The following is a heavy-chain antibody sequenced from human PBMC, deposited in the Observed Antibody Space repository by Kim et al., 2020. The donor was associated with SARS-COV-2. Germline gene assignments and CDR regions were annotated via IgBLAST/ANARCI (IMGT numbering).Heavy chain of an antibody. D-gene: IGHD5-12*01. CDR2: TYYRSKWYN. J-gene: IGHJ6*02. V-gene: IGHV6-1*01. CDR1: GDSVSSNSAA. CDR3: ARDYLVATKHYYYYYGMDV. Sequence: SQTLSLTCAISGDSVSSNSAAWNWIRQSPSRGLEWLGRTYYRSKWYNDYAVSVKSRITINPDTSKNQFSLQLNSVTPEDTAVYYCARDYLVATKHYYYYYGMDVWGQGTTVTVSS.